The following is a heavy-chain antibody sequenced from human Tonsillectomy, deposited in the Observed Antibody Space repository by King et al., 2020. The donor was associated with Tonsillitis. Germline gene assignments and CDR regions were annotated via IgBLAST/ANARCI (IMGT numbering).Heavy chain of an antibody. Sequence: VQLVESGGGVVQPGRSLRLSCAASGFTFSRSAMHWVRQAPGKGLEWVAVISYDGSNKYYADSVKGRFTISRDNSKNTLYLQMNSLRAEDPAVYYCAREYYYGSGSPYYYYYYGMDVWGQGTTVTVSS. CDR3: AREYYYGSGSPYYYYYYGMDV. J-gene: IGHJ6*02. V-gene: IGHV3-30*04. CDR2: ISYDGSNK. D-gene: IGHD3-10*01. CDR1: GFTFSRSA.